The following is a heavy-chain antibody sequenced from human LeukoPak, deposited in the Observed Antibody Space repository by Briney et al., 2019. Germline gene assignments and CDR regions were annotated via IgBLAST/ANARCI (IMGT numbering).Heavy chain of an antibody. CDR2: ISGSGSDT. J-gene: IGHJ2*01. CDR3: AKLGTYFYFDF. Sequence: PGGSLRLSCAASGFNFSHYGMSWIRQAPGKGLEWVAGISGSGSDTYYADSVKGRFTISRDNFKNTVDLQMNSLRADDTAVYYCAKLGTYFYFDFWGRGTLVTVSS. D-gene: IGHD7-27*01. CDR1: GFNFSHYG. V-gene: IGHV3-23*01.